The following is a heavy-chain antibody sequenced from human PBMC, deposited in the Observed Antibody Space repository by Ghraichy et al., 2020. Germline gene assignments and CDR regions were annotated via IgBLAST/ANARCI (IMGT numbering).Heavy chain of an antibody. CDR3: ATLPPYYYDSRSPYFDY. Sequence: SQTLSLTCAVSGYSISSGYYWGWIRQPPGKGLEWFGSIYHSGSTYYNPSLKSRVTISVDTSKNQFSLKLSPVTAADTAVYYCATLPPYYYDSRSPYFDYWGQGTLVTVSS. D-gene: IGHD3-22*01. CDR1: GYSISSGYY. V-gene: IGHV4-38-2*01. J-gene: IGHJ4*02. CDR2: IYHSGST.